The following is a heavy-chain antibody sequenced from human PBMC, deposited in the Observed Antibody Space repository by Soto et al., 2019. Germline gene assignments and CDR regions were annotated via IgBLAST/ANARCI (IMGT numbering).Heavy chain of an antibody. J-gene: IGHJ4*02. Sequence: PGGSLRLSCSASGITFSTNEFNWVRQAPGRGLEWISYISVSGNIFSSADSVKCRVTISRDNAENSLHLHISSLRVDDTAVYFCVRDTMRASAAASLDYWGQGTLVTVSS. D-gene: IGHD6-13*01. CDR2: ISVSGNIF. CDR1: GITFSTNE. V-gene: IGHV3-48*03. CDR3: VRDTMRASAAASLDY.